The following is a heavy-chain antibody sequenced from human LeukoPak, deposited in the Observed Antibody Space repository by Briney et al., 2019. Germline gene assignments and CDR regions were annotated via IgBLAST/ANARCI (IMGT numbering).Heavy chain of an antibody. Sequence: PSETLSLTCCVSGGSISSGDYYWSWIRQPPGKGLEWIGYIYYSGSTFHYNPSLKGRVNISVDTSKNQFSLRLSSVTAVDTAVYYCASTNCSSASCYGANWFDPWGQGTLVTVSA. CDR1: GGSISSGDYY. CDR3: ASTNCSSASCYGANWFDP. J-gene: IGHJ5*02. CDR2: IYYSGST. D-gene: IGHD2-2*01. V-gene: IGHV4-30-4*08.